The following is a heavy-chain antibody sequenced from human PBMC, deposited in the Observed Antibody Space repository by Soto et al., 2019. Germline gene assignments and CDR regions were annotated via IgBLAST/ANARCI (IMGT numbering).Heavy chain of an antibody. CDR2: IYYSGST. D-gene: IGHD5-18*01. V-gene: IGHV4-31*03. Sequence: QVQLQESGPGLVKPSQTRSLTCPVSGGSISSGGYYWSWIRRHPGKGLEWIGYIYYSGSTYYNPSLKSRVTISVDTSKNQFSLKLSSVTAADTAVYYCARSGYSYGPNPLLYWGQGTLVTVSS. CDR1: GGSISSGGYY. J-gene: IGHJ4*02. CDR3: ARSGYSYGPNPLLY.